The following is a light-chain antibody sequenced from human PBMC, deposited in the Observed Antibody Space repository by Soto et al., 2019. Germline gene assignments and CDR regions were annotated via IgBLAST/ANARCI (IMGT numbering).Light chain of an antibody. CDR2: EVS. V-gene: IGLV2-14*01. Sequence: QSVLTQPASVSGSPGQSITISCTGTSSDVGGYNYVSWYQQHPGKAPKLIIYEVSNRPTGVSNRFSGSKSGHTASLTISGLQSEEEADYFCTSYTSSSTLDVFGTGTKLTVL. CDR1: SSDVGGYNY. J-gene: IGLJ1*01. CDR3: TSYTSSSTLDV.